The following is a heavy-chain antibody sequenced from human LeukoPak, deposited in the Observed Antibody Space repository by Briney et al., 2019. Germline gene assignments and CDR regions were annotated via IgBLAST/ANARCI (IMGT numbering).Heavy chain of an antibody. V-gene: IGHV4-59*01. CDR3: ARDQGAADFDY. Sequence: PSETLSLTCTVSGASISSYYWSWIRQPPGKGLEWIGYMYYSGSTNYNPSLKSRVTISVDTSKNQFSLKLSSVTAADTAVYYCARDQGAADFDYWGQGTLVTVSS. D-gene: IGHD2-15*01. CDR1: GASISSYY. J-gene: IGHJ4*02. CDR2: MYYSGST.